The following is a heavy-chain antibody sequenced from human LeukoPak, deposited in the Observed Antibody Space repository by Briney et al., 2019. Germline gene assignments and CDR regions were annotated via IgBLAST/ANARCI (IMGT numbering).Heavy chain of an antibody. Sequence: GGSLRLSCAASGFTFSSYAMSWVRQAPGKGLEWVSRISGSGGTAYFVDSVKGRFSISRDNPKNTLYLQMNSLRAEDTAVYYCTRDRFWPTVTFFDYWGQGTLVTVSS. CDR2: ISGSGGTA. CDR3: TRDRFWPTVTFFDY. J-gene: IGHJ4*02. V-gene: IGHV3-23*01. CDR1: GFTFSSYA. D-gene: IGHD4-11*01.